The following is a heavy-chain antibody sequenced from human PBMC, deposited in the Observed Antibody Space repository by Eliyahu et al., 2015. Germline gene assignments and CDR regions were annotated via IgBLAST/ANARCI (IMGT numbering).Heavy chain of an antibody. CDR2: IKQDGSEK. V-gene: IGHV3-7*01. Sequence: EVQLVESGGGLVQPGGSLRLSXAASGFTFSSXWXXWVRQAPGKGLEWVANIKQDGSEKYYVDSVKGRFTISRDNAKNSLYLQMNSLRAEDTAVYYCAREWVDQVGWWYHPLRYGMDVWGQGTTVTVSS. CDR3: AREWVDQVGWWYHPLRYGMDV. CDR1: GFTFSSXW. D-gene: IGHD2-15*01. J-gene: IGHJ6*02.